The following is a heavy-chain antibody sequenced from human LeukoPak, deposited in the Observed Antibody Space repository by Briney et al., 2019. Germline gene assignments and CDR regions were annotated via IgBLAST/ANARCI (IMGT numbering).Heavy chain of an antibody. CDR3: ARDSHYYDSSAYYSGNYYYYYYMDV. D-gene: IGHD3-22*01. Sequence: PGESLRLSCAASGFTFTTYWMSWVRQAPGKGLEWVANIKQDGTERYYVDSVKGRFTISRDNAKNSLYLQMSSLRAEDTAVYYCARDSHYYDSSAYYSGNYYYYYYMDVWGKGTTVTVSS. CDR2: IKQDGTER. J-gene: IGHJ6*03. CDR1: GFTFTTYW. V-gene: IGHV3-7*01.